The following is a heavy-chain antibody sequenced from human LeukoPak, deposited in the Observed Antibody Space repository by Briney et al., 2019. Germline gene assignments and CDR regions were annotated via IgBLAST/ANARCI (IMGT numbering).Heavy chain of an antibody. CDR1: GYSFTTFW. V-gene: IGHV5-51*01. CDR2: IYPGDSDT. CDR3: ARLRYGNYGPAGTFDI. D-gene: IGHD4-17*01. Sequence: GESLKISCKASGYSFTTFWIGWVRQMPGKGLEWMGIIYPGDSDTRYNPSFEGQVTISVDKSINTAYLQWSSLKASDTAMYYCARLRYGNYGPAGTFDIWGQGTMVTVSS. J-gene: IGHJ3*02.